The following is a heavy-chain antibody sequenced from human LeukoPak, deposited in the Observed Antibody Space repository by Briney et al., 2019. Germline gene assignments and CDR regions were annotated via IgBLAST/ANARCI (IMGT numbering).Heavy chain of an antibody. D-gene: IGHD6-19*01. J-gene: IGHJ4*02. V-gene: IGHV6-1*01. CDR3: ARDLGNTGWYTFDH. CDR2: TYYRSKWYT. CDR1: GDSVSSINGA. Sequence: SQTLSLTCAISGDSVSSINGAWNWIRQSPSRGLEWLGRTYYRSKWYTDYALSMKGRITINPDTSKNQFSLQLNSVTPDDTAVYYCARDLGNTGWYTFDHWGQGTLVTVSS.